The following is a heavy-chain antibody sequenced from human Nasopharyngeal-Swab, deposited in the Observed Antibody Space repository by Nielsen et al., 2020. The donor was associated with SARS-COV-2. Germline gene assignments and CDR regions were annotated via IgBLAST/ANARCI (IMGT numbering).Heavy chain of an antibody. Sequence: GESLKISCAASGFTFSSSAISWVRQAPGMGLEWVSVIGAARNTIYADSVKGRFTISRDNSKNTVYLQMNSLRAEDTAIYYCAKYFGSGAYEAFCDYWGHGTLVTVSS. V-gene: IGHV3-23*01. CDR2: IGAARNT. CDR1: GFTFSSSA. D-gene: IGHD1-26*01. CDR3: AKYFGSGAYEAFCDY. J-gene: IGHJ4*01.